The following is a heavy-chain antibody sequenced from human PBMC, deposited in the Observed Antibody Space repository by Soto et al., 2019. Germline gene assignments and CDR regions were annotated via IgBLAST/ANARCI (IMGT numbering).Heavy chain of an antibody. CDR3: ARDAGMYGMDV. D-gene: IGHD3-10*01. CDR2: IYYSGRT. V-gene: IGHV4-30-4*01. CDR1: GGSISSGDYY. J-gene: IGHJ6*02. Sequence: QVQLQESGPGLVKPSQTLSLTCTVSGGSISSGDYYWSWIRQPPGKGLEWIGYIYYSGRTYYNPSLRSXXTXSXXTSENQCSLKLSSVTAADTAVYYCARDAGMYGMDVWGQGTTVTVSS.